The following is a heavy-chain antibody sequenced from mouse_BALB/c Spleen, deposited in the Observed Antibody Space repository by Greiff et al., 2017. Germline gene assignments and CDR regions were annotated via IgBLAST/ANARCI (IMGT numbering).Heavy chain of an antibody. D-gene: IGHD2-14*01. CDR3: ARDVRPYWYFDV. V-gene: IGHV2-6-7*01. Sequence: QVQLKESGPGLVAPSQSLSITCTVSGFSLTGYGENWVRQPPGKGLEWLGMIWGDGSTDYNSALKSRLSISKDNSKSQVFLKMNSLQTDDTARYYCARDVRPYWYFDVWGAGTTVTVSS. J-gene: IGHJ1*01. CDR2: IWGDGST. CDR1: GFSLTGYG.